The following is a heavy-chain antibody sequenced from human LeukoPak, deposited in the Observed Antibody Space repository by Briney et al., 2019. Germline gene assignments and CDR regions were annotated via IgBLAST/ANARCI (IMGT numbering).Heavy chain of an antibody. CDR2: ISWNSRSL. Sequence: GRSLRLSCAASGFNFNDYAMHWVRQAPGKGLEWVSGISWNSRSLGYAGSVKGRFTVSRDNAKSSLYLQMNSLRAEDMALYYCVKGETAVAGGAFDYWGQGTLVTVSS. CDR3: VKGETAVAGGAFDY. D-gene: IGHD6-19*01. CDR1: GFNFNDYA. J-gene: IGHJ4*02. V-gene: IGHV3-9*03.